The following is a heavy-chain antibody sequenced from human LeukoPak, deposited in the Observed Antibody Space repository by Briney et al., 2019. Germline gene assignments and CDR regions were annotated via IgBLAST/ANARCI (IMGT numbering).Heavy chain of an antibody. CDR1: GFTFSSYS. Sequence: GGSLRLSCAASGFTFSSYSMNWVRQAPGKGLEWVSYISSSGSTIYYADSVKGRFTISRDNAKNSLYLQMNSLRAEDTAVYYCATSNWGSNYWGQGTLVTVSS. CDR2: ISSSGSTI. V-gene: IGHV3-48*01. J-gene: IGHJ4*02. CDR3: ATSNWGSNY. D-gene: IGHD7-27*01.